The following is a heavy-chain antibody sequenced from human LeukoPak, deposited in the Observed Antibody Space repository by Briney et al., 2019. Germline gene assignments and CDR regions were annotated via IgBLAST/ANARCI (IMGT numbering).Heavy chain of an antibody. CDR3: ARGHSGYLGNQYFDY. J-gene: IGHJ4*02. Sequence: SETLSLTCTVSGGSITSSSYYWGWIRQPPGKGLEWIGTLYYTGNTYYNPSLKSRVTISIQTSKNQFSLKLSSVTAADTAVYYCARGHSGYLGNQYFDYWGQGTLVTVSS. V-gene: IGHV4-39*07. CDR2: LYYTGNT. CDR1: GGSITSSSYY. D-gene: IGHD5-12*01.